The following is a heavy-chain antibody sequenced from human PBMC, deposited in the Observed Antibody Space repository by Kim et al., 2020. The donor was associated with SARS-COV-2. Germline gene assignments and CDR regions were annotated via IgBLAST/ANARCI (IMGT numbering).Heavy chain of an antibody. D-gene: IGHD2-21*01. V-gene: IGHV3-74*01. CDR2: T. CDR3: VRLNQRYYFDF. J-gene: IGHJ4*02. Sequence: TIYADSVKGRFTRSRDNAKNTLYLQMNRLRAEDTALYYCVRLNQRYYFDFWGQGTLVSVSS.